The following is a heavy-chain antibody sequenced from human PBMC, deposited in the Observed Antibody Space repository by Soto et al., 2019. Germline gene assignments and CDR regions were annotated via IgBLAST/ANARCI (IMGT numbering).Heavy chain of an antibody. Sequence: PSETLSLTCTVSGGSISSGDYYWSWIRQPPGKGLEWIGYIYYSGSTYYNQYLKSRVTISVDTSKNQYSLKLNSMTAADTAVYYCARDRYCSGGSCYKSRLGAFDIWGQGTMVT. J-gene: IGHJ3*02. CDR1: GGSISSGDYY. V-gene: IGHV4-30-4*01. CDR3: ARDRYCSGGSCYKSRLGAFDI. D-gene: IGHD2-15*01. CDR2: IYYSGST.